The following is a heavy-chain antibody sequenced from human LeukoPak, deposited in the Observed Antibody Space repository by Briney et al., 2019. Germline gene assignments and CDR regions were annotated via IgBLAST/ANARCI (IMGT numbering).Heavy chain of an antibody. Sequence: PSETLSLTCTVSGGSISSSSYYWGWIRQPPGKGLEWIGSIYYSGSTYYNPSLKSRVTISVDTSKNQFSLKLSSVTAADTAVYYCARGNSGYDGTFDYWGQGTLVTVSS. D-gene: IGHD5-12*01. CDR1: GGSISSSSYY. J-gene: IGHJ4*02. CDR2: IYYSGST. V-gene: IGHV4-39*07. CDR3: ARGNSGYDGTFDY.